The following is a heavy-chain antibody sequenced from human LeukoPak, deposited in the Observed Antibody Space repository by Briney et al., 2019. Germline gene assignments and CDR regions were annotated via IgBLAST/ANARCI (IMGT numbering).Heavy chain of an antibody. CDR1: GFTFSSYA. J-gene: IGHJ4*02. Sequence: GGSLRLSCAASGFTFSSYAMSWVRQAPGKGLEWVANVNQDGSGEYYVDSVKGRFTISKDNAKNSLYLQMNSLRAEDTAVYYCTSANYGPAYWGQGTLVTVSS. D-gene: IGHD5-24*01. CDR3: TSANYGPAY. CDR2: VNQDGSGE. V-gene: IGHV3-7*01.